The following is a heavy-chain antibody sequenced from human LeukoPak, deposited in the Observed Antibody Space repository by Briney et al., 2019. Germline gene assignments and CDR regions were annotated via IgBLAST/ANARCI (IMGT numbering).Heavy chain of an antibody. J-gene: IGHJ4*02. CDR3: AKGYCRGNSCYDDRGAFDY. D-gene: IGHD2-2*01. CDR2: IYHSGST. V-gene: IGHV4-38-2*02. CDR1: GYSISSGNY. Sequence: SSETLSLTCSVSGYSISSGNYWGWIRLPPGKGLQWIGSIYHSGSTYYNPSLKSRVTISVDTSKNQFSLKLSSVTAADTAVYYCAKGYCRGNSCYDDRGAFDYWGQGTLVTVSS.